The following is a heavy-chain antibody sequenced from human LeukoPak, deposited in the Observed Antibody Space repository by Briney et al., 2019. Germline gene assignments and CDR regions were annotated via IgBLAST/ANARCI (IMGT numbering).Heavy chain of an antibody. V-gene: IGHV4-39*01. CDR1: GGSISSSSYY. CDR3: ARVGYYGSGSPRRFDY. CDR2: IYYSGST. D-gene: IGHD3-10*01. Sequence: SETLSLTCTVSGGSISSSSYYWGWIRQPPGKGLEWIGSIYYSGSTYYNPSLKSRVTISVDTSKNQFSLKLSSVTAADTAVYYCARVGYYGSGSPRRFDYWGQGTLVTVSS. J-gene: IGHJ4*02.